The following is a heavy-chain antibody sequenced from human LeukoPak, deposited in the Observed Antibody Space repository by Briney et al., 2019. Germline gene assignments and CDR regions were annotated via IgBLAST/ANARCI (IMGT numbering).Heavy chain of an antibody. D-gene: IGHD5-24*01. J-gene: IGHJ4*02. CDR1: GFTFDDYA. Sequence: GGSLRLSCAASGFTFDDYAMHWVRRTPGKGLEWVSGISWNSVIIGYADSVKGRFTISRDNAKNSLYPQMNSLRAEDMAFYYCARGMATGGRMDYWGQGTLVTVSS. CDR2: ISWNSVII. CDR3: ARGMATGGRMDY. V-gene: IGHV3-9*03.